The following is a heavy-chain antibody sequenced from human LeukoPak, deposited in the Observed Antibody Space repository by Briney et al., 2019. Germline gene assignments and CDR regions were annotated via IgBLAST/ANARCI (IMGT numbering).Heavy chain of an antibody. Sequence: ASVKVSCKASGYTFTSYAMHWVRQAPGQRLEWTGWINAGNGNTKYSQKFQGRVTITRDTSASTAYMELSSLRSEDTAVYYCAREGGYYYGMDVWGQGTTVTVSS. J-gene: IGHJ6*02. CDR2: INAGNGNT. D-gene: IGHD2-15*01. CDR1: GYTFTSYA. CDR3: AREGGYYYGMDV. V-gene: IGHV1-3*01.